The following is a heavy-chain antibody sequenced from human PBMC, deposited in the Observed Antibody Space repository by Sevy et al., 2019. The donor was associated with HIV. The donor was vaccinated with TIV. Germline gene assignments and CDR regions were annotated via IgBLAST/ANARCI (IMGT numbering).Heavy chain of an antibody. Sequence: GGSLRLSCAASGFTFSSYAMSWVRQAPGKGLEWVSAISGSGGSTYYADSVKGRFTISRDNSKNTLYLQMNSLRAEDTAVYYCAKIPIVVVPAATGSYLDYWGQGTLVIVSS. D-gene: IGHD2-2*01. CDR2: ISGSGGST. CDR3: AKIPIVVVPAATGSYLDY. V-gene: IGHV3-23*01. J-gene: IGHJ4*02. CDR1: GFTFSSYA.